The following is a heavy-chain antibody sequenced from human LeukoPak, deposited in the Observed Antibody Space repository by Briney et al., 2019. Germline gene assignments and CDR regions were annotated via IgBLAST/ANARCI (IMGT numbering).Heavy chain of an antibody. Sequence: PGGSLRLSCAASGFTFDDYAMHWVRQAPGKGLEWVSGISWNSGSIGYADSVKGRFTISRDNAKTSLYLQMTSLRAEDTAVYYCVITPDKNPFQHWGQGTLVTVSS. CDR2: ISWNSGSI. D-gene: IGHD2-15*01. V-gene: IGHV3-9*01. J-gene: IGHJ1*01. CDR3: VITPDKNPFQH. CDR1: GFTFDDYA.